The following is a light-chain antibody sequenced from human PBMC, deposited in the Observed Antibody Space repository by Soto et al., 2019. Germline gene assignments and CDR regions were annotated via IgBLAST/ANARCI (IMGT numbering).Light chain of an antibody. CDR3: SSYTSSSTRV. J-gene: IGLJ1*01. V-gene: IGLV2-14*01. CDR1: SSDVGGYNY. Sequence: QCFLTQPASVAGSPGQSITISCTGTSSDVGGYNYVSWYQQHPGKAPKLMIYEFSNRPSGVSNRFSGSKSGNTASLTISGLQAEDEADYYCSSYTSSSTRVFGTGTKVTVL. CDR2: EFS.